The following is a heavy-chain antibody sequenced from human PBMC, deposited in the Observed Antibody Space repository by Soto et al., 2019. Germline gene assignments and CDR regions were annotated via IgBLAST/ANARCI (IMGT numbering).Heavy chain of an antibody. V-gene: IGHV3-23*01. CDR3: AKDAAMVSSTFNYFDS. J-gene: IGHJ4*02. D-gene: IGHD6-13*01. Sequence: EVQLLESGGGLVQPGGSLRLSCAASGFFFSSYAMSWVRQAPGKGLEWVLGIGGRGGYKSYADSVKGRFTISRDNSKNTLYLQIESLGAEDTAVYYCAKDAAMVSSTFNYFDSWGQGTLVAVSS. CDR1: GFFFSSYA. CDR2: IGGRGGYK.